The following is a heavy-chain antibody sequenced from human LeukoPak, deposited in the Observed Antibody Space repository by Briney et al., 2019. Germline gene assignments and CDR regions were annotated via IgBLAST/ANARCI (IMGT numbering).Heavy chain of an antibody. CDR2: IYTSGST. CDR1: GGSISGYS. D-gene: IGHD7-27*01. V-gene: IGHV4-4*07. Sequence: SETLSLTCTVSGGSISGYSWSWIRQPAGKGLEWIGRIYTSGSTDYTPSLKSRVSISADTSKNQFSLNLSSVTAADTAVYYCARGSLNWGTDYWGQGTLVTVSS. J-gene: IGHJ4*02. CDR3: ARGSLNWGTDY.